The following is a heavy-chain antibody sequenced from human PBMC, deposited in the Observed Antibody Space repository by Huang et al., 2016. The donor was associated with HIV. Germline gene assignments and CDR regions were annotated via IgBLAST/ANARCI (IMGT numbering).Heavy chain of an antibody. J-gene: IGHJ6*03. CDR3: ARGVRLYKNRDVPPNTSWGYYDYYMDA. D-gene: IGHD3-3*01. CDR1: GYTFTNYD. CDR2: MKPKRDKT. V-gene: IGHV1-8*02. Sequence: QVQLLQSGAEVKKPGASVKISCKTSGYTFTNYDINWVRQATGQGLEWREWMKPKRDKTGCAQKFQDRGSMTRTTSTTSAYMELSDLRSDDTAVYYCARGVRLYKNRDVPPNTSWGYYDYYMDAWGKGTTVTVS.